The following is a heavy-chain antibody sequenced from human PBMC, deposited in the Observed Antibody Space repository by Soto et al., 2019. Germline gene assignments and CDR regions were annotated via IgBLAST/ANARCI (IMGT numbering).Heavy chain of an antibody. CDR2: ISSSSSYI. CDR1: GFTFSSYS. J-gene: IGHJ6*02. D-gene: IGHD2-2*01. CDR3: ARDLWDLGYCSSTSCSGMDV. V-gene: IGHV3-21*01. Sequence: PGESLKISCAASGFTFSSYSMNWVRQAPGKGLEWVSSISSSSSYIYYADSVKGRFTISRDNAKNSLYLQMNSLRAEDTAAYYCARDLWDLGYCSSTSCSGMDVWGQGTTLTVSS.